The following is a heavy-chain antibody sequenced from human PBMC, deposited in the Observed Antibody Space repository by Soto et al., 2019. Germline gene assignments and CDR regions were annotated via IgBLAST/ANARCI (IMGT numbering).Heavy chain of an antibody. J-gene: IGHJ6*03. Sequence: EVQLVESGGGLVQPGGSLRLSCAASGFTFSSYNMNWVRQAPGKGLEWISDISLSSSTIFYADSVKGRFTISRDNAKNALYLPMNSLRAEDTAVYYCASDSRNYYYYMDVWGKGTTVTVSS. CDR3: ASDSRNYYYYMDV. V-gene: IGHV3-48*01. CDR2: ISLSSSTI. CDR1: GFTFSSYN.